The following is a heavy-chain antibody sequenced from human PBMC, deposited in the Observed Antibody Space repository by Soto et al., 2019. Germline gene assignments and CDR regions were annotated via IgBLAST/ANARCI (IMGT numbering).Heavy chain of an antibody. CDR2: INPNSGGT. CDR3: ARGLRFLEWLSGMDV. V-gene: IGHV1-2*02. Sequence: ASVKVSCKASGYTFTGYYMHWVRQAPGQGLEWMGWINPNSGGTNYAQKFQGRVTMTRDTSISTAYMELSRLRSDDTAVYYCARGLRFLEWLSGMDVWGQGTTVTVSS. CDR1: GYTFTGYY. D-gene: IGHD3-3*01. J-gene: IGHJ6*02.